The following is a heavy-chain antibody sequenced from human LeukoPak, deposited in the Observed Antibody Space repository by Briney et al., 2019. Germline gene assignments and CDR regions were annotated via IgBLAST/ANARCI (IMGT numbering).Heavy chain of an antibody. Sequence: GGSLRLSCAASGFTFSNYGMYWVRQAPGKGLEWVAFIRYDGSNKYYADSVKGRFTISRDNAKNSLYLQMNSLRAEDTAIYYCARDEGTYGYILDYWGQGTLVTVSS. CDR2: IRYDGSNK. V-gene: IGHV3-30*02. CDR3: ARDEGTYGYILDY. CDR1: GFTFSNYG. J-gene: IGHJ4*02. D-gene: IGHD5-18*01.